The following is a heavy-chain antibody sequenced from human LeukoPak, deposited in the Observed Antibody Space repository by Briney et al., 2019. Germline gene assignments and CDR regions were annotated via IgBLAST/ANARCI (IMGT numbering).Heavy chain of an antibody. J-gene: IGHJ3*02. V-gene: IGHV3-30*18. CDR1: GFTFSRHD. D-gene: IGHD6-13*01. CDR3: AKGVSSSWSNDAFDI. Sequence: GGSLRLPCVASGFTFSRHDMNWVRQAPGKGLEWVAVISYDGSNKYYADSVKGRFTISRGNSKNTLYLQMNSLRTEDTAVYYCAKGVSSSWSNDAFDIWGQGTMVTVSS. CDR2: ISYDGSNK.